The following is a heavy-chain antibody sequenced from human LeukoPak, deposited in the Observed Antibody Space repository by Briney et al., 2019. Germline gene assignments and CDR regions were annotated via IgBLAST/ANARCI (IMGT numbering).Heavy chain of an antibody. CDR2: INHSGST. J-gene: IGHJ3*02. CDR1: GGSISSYY. Sequence: SETLSLTCTVSGGSISSYYWSWIRQPPGKGLEWIGEINHSGSTNYNPSLKSRVTISVDTSKNQFSLKLSSVTAADTAVYYCASPGEGHAFDIWGQGTMVTVSS. V-gene: IGHV4-34*01. CDR3: ASPGEGHAFDI. D-gene: IGHD4-17*01.